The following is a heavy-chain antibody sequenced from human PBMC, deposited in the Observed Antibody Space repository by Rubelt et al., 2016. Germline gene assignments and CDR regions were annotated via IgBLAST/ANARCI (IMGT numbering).Heavy chain of an antibody. D-gene: IGHD3-16*01. CDR1: GGSFSGYY. J-gene: IGHJ4*02. CDR3: ARGSGYVWGG. CDR2: INHSGST. Sequence: QVQLQQWGAGLLKPSETLSLTCAVYGGSFSGYYWSWIRQPPGKGLEWIGEINHSGSTNYNPSFKTRVTISVDKSKNQFSLSLWSVTAADTAEYYGARGSGYVWGGWGQGTLVSVSS. V-gene: IGHV4-34*01.